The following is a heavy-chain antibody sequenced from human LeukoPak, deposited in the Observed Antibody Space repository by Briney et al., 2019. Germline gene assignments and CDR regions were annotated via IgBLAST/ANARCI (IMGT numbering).Heavy chain of an antibody. CDR1: GFTFSNAW. J-gene: IGHJ4*02. CDR2: IKSKTDGWTT. Sequence: PGGSLRLSCAASGFTFSNAWMSWVRQAPGKGLEWVGRIKSKTDGWTTDYAAPVKGRFTISRDDSKNTLYLQMNSLKTEDTAVYYCTTDLENLGYCSSTSCYNGRRDYWGQGALVTVSS. CDR3: TTDLENLGYCSSTSCYNGRRDY. D-gene: IGHD2-2*02. V-gene: IGHV3-15*01.